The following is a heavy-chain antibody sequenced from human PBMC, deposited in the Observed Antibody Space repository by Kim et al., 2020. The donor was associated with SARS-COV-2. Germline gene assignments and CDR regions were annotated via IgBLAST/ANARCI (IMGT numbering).Heavy chain of an antibody. J-gene: IGHJ6*02. D-gene: IGHD3-10*01. CDR3: AKSLRSLAYGSGPYNAMDV. V-gene: IGHV1-46*01. CDR1: GYTFSTYY. CDR2: INPFSGDT. Sequence: ASVKVSCKASGYTFSTYYLHWVRQAPGQGLEWVGIINPFSGDTNYARRFQGRVIVTRDRSTSTVYMDLSSLKSEDTAVYYCAKSLRSLAYGSGPYNAMDVWGQGTTVIVSS.